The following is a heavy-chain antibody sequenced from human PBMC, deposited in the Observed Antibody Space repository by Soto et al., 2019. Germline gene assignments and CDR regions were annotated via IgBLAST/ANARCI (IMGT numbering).Heavy chain of an antibody. CDR3: ARVFSGYFDL. V-gene: IGHV3-53*04. J-gene: IGHJ2*01. D-gene: IGHD1-26*01. CDR1: GFTVSSNY. Sequence: EVQLVESGGGLVQPGGSLRLSCAASGFTVSSNYMSWVRQAPGKGLEWVSVIYSGGSTYYADSVKGRFTISRHNSKNTLYLQMNCLRAEDTAVYYCARVFSGYFDLSGRGTLVTVSS. CDR2: IYSGGST.